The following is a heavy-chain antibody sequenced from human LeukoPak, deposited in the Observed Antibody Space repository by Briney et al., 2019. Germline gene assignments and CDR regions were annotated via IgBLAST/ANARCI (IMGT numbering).Heavy chain of an antibody. J-gene: IGHJ6*03. D-gene: IGHD6-6*01. V-gene: IGHV1-8*02. CDR2: RNRNRCIT. Sequence: GASVTVSLTCSVSTCSINSSSYYRGCTGQPPERMLWRNRNRCITGYAQKFQRRVSMARNTSISTAYMELSSLRSEDTAVYYCARAGRRQLAPGGYYYYYYMDVWGKGTTVTVSS. CDR1: VSTCSINS. CDR3: ARAGRRQLAPGGYYYYYYMDV.